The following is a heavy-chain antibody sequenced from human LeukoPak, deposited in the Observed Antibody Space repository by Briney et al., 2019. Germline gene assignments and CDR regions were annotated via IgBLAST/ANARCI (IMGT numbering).Heavy chain of an antibody. J-gene: IGHJ4*02. CDR3: ARPGYYGDYAFDY. CDR2: ISYSGNT. V-gene: IGHV4-39*01. CDR1: GDSISSSSYF. D-gene: IGHD4-17*01. Sequence: LSETLSPTCTVSGDSISSSSYFWGWIRQPPGKGLEWIGSISYSGNTYYNPSLKSRVTISVDTSRNQFSLNLNSVTAADTAVYYCARPGYYGDYAFDYWGRGTLVTVAS.